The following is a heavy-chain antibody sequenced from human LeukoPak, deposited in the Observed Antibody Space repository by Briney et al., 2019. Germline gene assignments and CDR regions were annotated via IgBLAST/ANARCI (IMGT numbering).Heavy chain of an antibody. CDR1: GFTFSDYY. D-gene: IGHD2-2*01. J-gene: IGHJ4*02. Sequence: GGSLRLSCAASGFTFSDYYMTWIRQAPGRGLEWVTFIQYDGGNTYYADSVKGRFTISRDNSKNTLYLQMNSLRGEDTAVYYCAKIVPAADLGYWGQGTLVTVSS. V-gene: IGHV3-30*02. CDR3: AKIVPAADLGY. CDR2: IQYDGGNT.